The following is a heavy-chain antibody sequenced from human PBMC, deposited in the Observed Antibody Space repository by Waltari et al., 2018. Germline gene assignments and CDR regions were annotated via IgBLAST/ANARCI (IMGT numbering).Heavy chain of an antibody. D-gene: IGHD4-4*01. V-gene: IGHV1-69-2*01. J-gene: IGHJ3*02. CDR2: VDPEDGET. CDR1: GYTFTDYY. Sequence: EVQLVQSGAEVKKPGATVKISCKASGYTFTDYYMPWVQQAPGKGLEWMGRVDPEDGETIYAEKFQGRVTITADTSTDTAYMELSSLRSEDTAVYYCASPRLYDYSGIWGQGTMVTVSS. CDR3: ASPRLYDYSGI.